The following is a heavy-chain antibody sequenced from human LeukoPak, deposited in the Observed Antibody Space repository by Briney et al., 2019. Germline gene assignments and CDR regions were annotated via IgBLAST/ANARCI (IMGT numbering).Heavy chain of an antibody. CDR1: EFSFSDYY. CDR2: IYSDGST. V-gene: IGHV3-53*01. D-gene: IGHD5-18*01. J-gene: IGHJ4*02. Sequence: GGSLRLSCEGSEFSFSDYYMSWIRQAPGKGLEWVSVIYSDGSTHYADSVKGRFTISRDNSKNTLYLQMNSLRAEDTAVYYCARGTTSEVTAGDYWGQGTLVTVSS. CDR3: ARGTTSEVTAGDY.